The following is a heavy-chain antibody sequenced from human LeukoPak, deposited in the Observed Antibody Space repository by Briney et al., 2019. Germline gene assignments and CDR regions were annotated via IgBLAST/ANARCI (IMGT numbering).Heavy chain of an antibody. Sequence: SETLSLTCAVYGGSFSGYYWSWIRQPPGKGLEWRGEINHSGSTNYNPSLKSRVTISGDTSKNQFSLNLSSVTAADTAVYYCARSSSYYDILTGHYFYYYGMDVWGQGTTVTVSS. CDR3: ARSSSYYDILTGHYFYYYGMDV. J-gene: IGHJ6*02. V-gene: IGHV4-34*01. CDR2: INHSGST. CDR1: GGSFSGYY. D-gene: IGHD3-9*01.